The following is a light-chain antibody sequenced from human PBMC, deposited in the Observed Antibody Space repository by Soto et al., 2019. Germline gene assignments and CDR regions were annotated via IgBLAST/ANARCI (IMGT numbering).Light chain of an antibody. J-gene: IGKJ1*01. Sequence: DIQMTQSPSTLSASVGDRVTITCRASQSISSWLAWYQQKPGKAPKLLIYKASSLESGVPSRFSGSGSGTEFTLTISSLQPEDFATYYCQQSYSTPRTFGQGTKVDIK. V-gene: IGKV1-5*03. CDR3: QQSYSTPRT. CDR1: QSISSW. CDR2: KAS.